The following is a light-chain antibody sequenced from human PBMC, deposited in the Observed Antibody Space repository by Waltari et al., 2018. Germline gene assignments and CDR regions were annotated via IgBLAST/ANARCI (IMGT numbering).Light chain of an antibody. Sequence: PSLTVSPGGTVPPTFASPPGPVTRGHYPSWFQQKPGQAPRTLIYDTSNKHSWTPARFSGSLLGGKAALTLSGAQPEDEAEYYCLLSYSGARPVVFGGGTKLTVL. CDR1: PGPVTRGHY. CDR3: LLSYSGARPVV. V-gene: IGLV7-46*01. J-gene: IGLJ2*01. CDR2: DTS.